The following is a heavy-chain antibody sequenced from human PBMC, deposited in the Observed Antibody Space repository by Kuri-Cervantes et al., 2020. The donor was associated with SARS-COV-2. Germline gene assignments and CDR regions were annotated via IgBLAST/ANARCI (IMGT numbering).Heavy chain of an antibody. CDR3: ARTEGYCSTTSCYWQGWFDP. J-gene: IGHJ5*02. V-gene: IGHV1-46*03. CDR1: GYTFTSYY. CDR2: INPSGGST. Sequence: GGSLRLSCKASGYTFTSYYIHWVRRAPGQGLEWMGIINPSGGSTRYAQKFQGRVIMTRDTSTSTVYMELSSLRSEDTAVYYCARTEGYCSTTSCYWQGWFDPWGQGTLVTVSS. D-gene: IGHD2-2*01.